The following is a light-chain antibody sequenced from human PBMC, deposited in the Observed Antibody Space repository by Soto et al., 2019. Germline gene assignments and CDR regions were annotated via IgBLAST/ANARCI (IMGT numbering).Light chain of an antibody. Sequence: DVVMTQSPLSLPVTLGQPASISCRSSHSLVYRDGHTYLSWFHQRPGQSPRRLIYKVSNRDSVVHDTFSGSWSGSDFTLKITTVEDEDVGIYYCMQGAHLPPTFGPGTNVHIK. CDR1: HSLVYRDGHTY. CDR3: MQGAHLPPT. CDR2: KVS. V-gene: IGKV2-30*01. J-gene: IGKJ3*01.